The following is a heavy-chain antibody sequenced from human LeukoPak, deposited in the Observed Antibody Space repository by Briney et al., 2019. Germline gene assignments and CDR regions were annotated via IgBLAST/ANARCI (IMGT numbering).Heavy chain of an antibody. CDR1: GGSFSGYY. Sequence: SETLSLTCVVYGGSFSGYYWSWIRQPPGKGLEWIGYIYYSGSTNYKSSLKSRVTISVDTSKNQFSLKLSSVTAADTAVYYCARGRVSPSSGWYVFDYWGQGTLVTVSS. CDR2: IYYSGST. V-gene: IGHV4-59*01. CDR3: ARGRVSPSSGWYVFDY. J-gene: IGHJ4*02. D-gene: IGHD6-19*01.